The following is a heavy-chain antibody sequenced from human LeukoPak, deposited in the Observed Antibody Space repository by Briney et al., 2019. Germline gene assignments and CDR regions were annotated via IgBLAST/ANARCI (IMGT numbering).Heavy chain of an antibody. CDR3: ARDGNSGYDPDAFDI. J-gene: IGHJ3*02. D-gene: IGHD5-12*01. CDR1: EFTFSSYE. Sequence: GGSLRLSCAASEFTFSSYEMNWVRQAPGKGLEWVSCISSSGSTIYYADSVKGRFTISRDNPKNSLYLQMNSLRAEDTAVYYCARDGNSGYDPDAFDIWGQGTMVTVSS. CDR2: ISSSGSTI. V-gene: IGHV3-48*03.